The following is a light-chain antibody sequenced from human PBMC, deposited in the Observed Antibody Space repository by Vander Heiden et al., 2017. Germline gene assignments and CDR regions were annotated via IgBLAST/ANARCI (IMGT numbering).Light chain of an antibody. J-gene: IGLJ2*01. CDR2: SST. V-gene: IGLV1-44*01. Sequence: SVLTHPPSPSVSPRQRVDIACAGSRCNNGSNTVNWDQQLPGTAPKLLIYSSTQRPSGVPDRFSGSKSGTSASLAISGLQSEDEADYFCAAWDDNQNGLVVFGGGTKVTVL. CDR3: AAWDDNQNGLVV. CDR1: RCNNGSNT.